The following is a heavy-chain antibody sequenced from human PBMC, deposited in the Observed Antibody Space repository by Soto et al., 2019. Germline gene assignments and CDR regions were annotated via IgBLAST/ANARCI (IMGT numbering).Heavy chain of an antibody. CDR2: ITDNSGTI. CDR1: GFTFHDHA. J-gene: IGHJ4*02. CDR3: AKDASMVRAHFDY. V-gene: IGHV3-9*01. Sequence: EVQLVESGGGLVQPGRSLRLSCAASGFTFHDHAMHWVRQAPGKGLEWVSGITDNSGTIAYADSVKGRFTISRDNAKNTLYLHMNSLRAEDTALYYCAKDASMVRAHFDYWGQGTLVTVSS. D-gene: IGHD3-10*01.